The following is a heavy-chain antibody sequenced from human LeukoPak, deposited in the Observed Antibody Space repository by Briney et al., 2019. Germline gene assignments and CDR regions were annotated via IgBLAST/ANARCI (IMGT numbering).Heavy chain of an antibody. CDR1: GFTFSSYA. CDR3: VKRPRGNYLDPFDY. CDR2: ISSNGGST. J-gene: IGHJ4*02. Sequence: GGSLRLSCSASGFTFSSYAMHWVRQAPGKGLEYVSAISSNGGSTYYADSVKGRFTISRDNSKNTLYLQMSGLRAEDTAVYYCVKRPRGNYLDPFDYWGQGTLVTVSS. V-gene: IGHV3-64D*06. D-gene: IGHD3-10*01.